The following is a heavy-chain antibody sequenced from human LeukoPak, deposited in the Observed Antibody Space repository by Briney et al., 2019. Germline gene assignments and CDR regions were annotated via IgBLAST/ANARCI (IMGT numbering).Heavy chain of an antibody. D-gene: IGHD6-13*01. Sequence: HPGGSLRLPCAASGFTFSSYEMNWVRQAPGKGLEWVAVISYDGSNKYYADSVKGRFTISRDNSKNTLYLQMNSLRAEDTAVYYCARDLRGYSSSWSLDYWGQGTLVTVSS. CDR2: ISYDGSNK. CDR1: GFTFSSYE. J-gene: IGHJ4*02. CDR3: ARDLRGYSSSWSLDY. V-gene: IGHV3-30*04.